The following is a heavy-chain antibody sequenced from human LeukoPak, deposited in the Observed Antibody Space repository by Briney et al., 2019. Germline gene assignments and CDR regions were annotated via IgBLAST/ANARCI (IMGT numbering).Heavy chain of an antibody. V-gene: IGHV4-59*01. D-gene: IGHD3-10*01. CDR1: GGSISSYY. CDR2: IHYSGST. CDR3: ARDSADYYRSSPLAAFDI. J-gene: IGHJ3*02. Sequence: KPSETLSLTCTVSGGSISSYYWSWIRQPPGKGLEWIGYIHYSGSTKYNPSLKSRVTISVDTSKNQFSLKLRSVTAADTAVYYCARDSADYYRSSPLAAFDIWGQGTMVTVSS.